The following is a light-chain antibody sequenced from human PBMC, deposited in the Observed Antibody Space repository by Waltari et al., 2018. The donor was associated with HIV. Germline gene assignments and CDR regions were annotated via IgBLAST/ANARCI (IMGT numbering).Light chain of an antibody. V-gene: IGKV4-1*01. CDR2: WAS. Sequence: DIVMTQSPDSLAVSLGERATINCKSSQSVLYNSNNKNYLAWYQQKPGQPPTLLIYWASTRESWVPDRFSGSGSGTDFTLTISSLQAEDVALYYCQQYYSTPWTFGQGTKVEIK. CDR1: QSVLYNSNNKNY. CDR3: QQYYSTPWT. J-gene: IGKJ1*01.